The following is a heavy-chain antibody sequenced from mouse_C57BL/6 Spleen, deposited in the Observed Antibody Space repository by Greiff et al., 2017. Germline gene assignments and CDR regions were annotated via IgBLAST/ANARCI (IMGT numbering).Heavy chain of an antibody. D-gene: IGHD2-4*01. CDR1: GYTFTDYY. CDR2: IYPGSGNT. V-gene: IGHV1-76*01. J-gene: IGHJ2*01. CDR3: ARSHEDYDGNFDY. Sequence: QVQLQQSGAELVRPGASVKLSCKASGYTFTDYYINWVKQRPGQGLEWIARIYPGSGNTYYNEKFKGKATLTAEKSSSTAYMQLSSLTSEDSAVYFCARSHEDYDGNFDYWGQGTTLTVSS.